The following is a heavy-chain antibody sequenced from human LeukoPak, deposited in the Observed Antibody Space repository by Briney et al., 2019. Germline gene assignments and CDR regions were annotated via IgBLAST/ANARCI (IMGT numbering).Heavy chain of an antibody. CDR1: GGSFSGYY. D-gene: IGHD6-13*01. CDR3: AREDEVAVAGTDY. J-gene: IGHJ4*02. V-gene: IGHV4-34*01. CDR2: INHSGST. Sequence: SETLSLTCAVYGGSFSGYYWSWIRQPPGKGLEWIGEINHSGSTNYNPSLKSRVTISVDTSKNQFSLKLSSVTAADTAVYYCAREDEVAVAGTDYWGQGTLVTVSS.